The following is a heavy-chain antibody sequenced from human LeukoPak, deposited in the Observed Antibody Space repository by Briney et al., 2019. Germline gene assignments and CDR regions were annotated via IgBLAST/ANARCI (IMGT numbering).Heavy chain of an antibody. CDR2: IKQDGSEK. J-gene: IGHJ4*02. D-gene: IGHD6-19*01. CDR3: ARDRGWSTFDY. V-gene: IGHV3-7*01. Sequence: PGGSLRLSCAASGFTFSSYWMNWVRQAPGKGLEGVANIKQDGSEKYYVDSVKGRFTISRDNAKNSLYLQMNSLRAEDTAVYYCARDRGWSTFDYWGQGTLVTVSS. CDR1: GFTFSSYW.